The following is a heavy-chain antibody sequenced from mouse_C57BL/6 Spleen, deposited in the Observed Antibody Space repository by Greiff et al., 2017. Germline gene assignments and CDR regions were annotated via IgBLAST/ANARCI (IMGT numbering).Heavy chain of an antibody. Sequence: EVKLMESGAELVKPGASVTLSCTASGFNIKDYYMHWVKQRTEQGLEWIGRIDPEDGETKYAPKFQGKATITADTSSNTAYLQLSSLTSEDTAVYYCARWGYGKGFAYWGQGTLVTVSA. V-gene: IGHV14-2*01. J-gene: IGHJ3*01. CDR1: GFNIKDYY. CDR2: IDPEDGET. CDR3: ARWGYGKGFAY. D-gene: IGHD2-1*01.